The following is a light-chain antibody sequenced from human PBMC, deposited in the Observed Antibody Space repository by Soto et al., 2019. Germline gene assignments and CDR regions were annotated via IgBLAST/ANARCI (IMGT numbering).Light chain of an antibody. Sequence: QAVVTQEPSLTVSPGGTVALTCGSSTGAVTNGHYPYWFQHKPGQAPRTLIYDTTNRHSWTPARFSGSLLGGKAALTLSGAQTEDEGEYYCLLSCNCTYVFGTGIKVTVL. CDR3: LLSCNCTYV. CDR2: DTT. J-gene: IGLJ1*01. CDR1: TGAVTNGHY. V-gene: IGLV7-46*01.